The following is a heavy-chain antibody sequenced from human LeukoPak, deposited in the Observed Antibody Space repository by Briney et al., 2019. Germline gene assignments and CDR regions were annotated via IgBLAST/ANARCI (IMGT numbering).Heavy chain of an antibody. CDR3: ARNGDYVGFDY. J-gene: IGHJ4*02. V-gene: IGHV4-59*01. D-gene: IGHD4-17*01. CDR2: IYYSGST. Sequence: SETLSLTCTVSGGSITSYYWSWIRQPPVKGLEWIGYIYYSGSTNYNPSLKSRVTILVDTSKNQFSLKLSSVTAADTAVYYCARNGDYVGFDYWGQGTLVTVSS. CDR1: GGSITSYY.